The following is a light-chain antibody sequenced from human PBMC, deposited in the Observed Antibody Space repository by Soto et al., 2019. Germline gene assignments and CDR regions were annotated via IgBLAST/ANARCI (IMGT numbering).Light chain of an antibody. CDR3: QQYNSWLWT. J-gene: IGKJ1*01. CDR2: GAS. Sequence: EIVMTQSPATLSVSQGEGATLSCRASQSVSSKLAWYQQKPGQAPRLLIYGASTRATGIPARFSGSGSGTEFTLIISSLQSEDSAVYYCQQYNSWLWTFGQGTNVDIK. V-gene: IGKV3-15*01. CDR1: QSVSSK.